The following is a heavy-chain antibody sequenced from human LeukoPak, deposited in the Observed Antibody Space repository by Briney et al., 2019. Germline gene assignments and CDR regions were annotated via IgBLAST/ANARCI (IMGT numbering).Heavy chain of an antibody. CDR1: GGSINSHY. CDR2: IYYSGST. V-gene: IGHV4-59*11. Sequence: SETLSLTCTVSGGSINSHYWSWIRQPPGKRLEWIGYIYYSGSTNYNPSLKSRLTISVDTSKNQFSLKLTSVTAADTAIYYCARRGGSGSKFKHYYYYYYMDVWGKGTTVTISS. CDR3: ARRGGSGSKFKHYYYYYYMDV. D-gene: IGHD3-10*01. J-gene: IGHJ6*03.